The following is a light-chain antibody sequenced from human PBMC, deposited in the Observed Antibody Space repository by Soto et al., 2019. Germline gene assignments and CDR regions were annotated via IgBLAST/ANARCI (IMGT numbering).Light chain of an antibody. CDR1: QTVSSSY. CDR3: QQFGGSPKLT. Sequence: IVLTQSPGTLSLSPGQTATLSFRPSQTVSSSYLAWYQQRPGQPPRLLIYGTSNRATGIPDRFSGSGSGTDFTLTISRLEPEDFAVYYCQQFGGSPKLTFGGGTKVEI. J-gene: IGKJ4*01. V-gene: IGKV3-20*01. CDR2: GTS.